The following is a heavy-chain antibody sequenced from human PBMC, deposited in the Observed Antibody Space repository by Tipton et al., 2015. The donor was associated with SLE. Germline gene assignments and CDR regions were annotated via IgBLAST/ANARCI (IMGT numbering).Heavy chain of an antibody. Sequence: TLSLTCAVSGYSISSAYYWGWIRQPPGKGLGWIGSIYYSGSTYYNPSLKSRVTISVDTSKNQFSLKLSSVTAADTAVYYCASWAYYYDSSGYAWFDPWGQGTLVTVSS. J-gene: IGHJ5*02. D-gene: IGHD3-22*01. CDR3: ASWAYYYDSSGYAWFDP. CDR2: IYYSGST. V-gene: IGHV4-38-2*01. CDR1: GYSISSAYY.